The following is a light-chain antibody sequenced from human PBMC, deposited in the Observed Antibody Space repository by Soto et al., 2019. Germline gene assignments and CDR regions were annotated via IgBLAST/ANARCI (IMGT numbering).Light chain of an antibody. V-gene: IGKV3-11*01. CDR1: QSVSSY. Sequence: EIVLTQSPATLSLSPGERATLSCRASQSVSSYLAWYQKKPGQAPRLLIYDASNRATGIPARFSGSGSGTDFTLTIGSLEPEDFAVYYCQQRSNWPRTFGQGTKVEIK. CDR2: DAS. CDR3: QQRSNWPRT. J-gene: IGKJ1*01.